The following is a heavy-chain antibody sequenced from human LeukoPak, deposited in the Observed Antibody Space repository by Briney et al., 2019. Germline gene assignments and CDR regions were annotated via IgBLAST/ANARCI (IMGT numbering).Heavy chain of an antibody. J-gene: IGHJ5*02. CDR3: ARAYYYDSSGTHNNWFDP. CDR1: GGSISSSSYY. Sequence: SETLSLTCTVSGGSISSSSYYWGWIRQPPGKGLEWIGSIYYSGSTYYNPSLKSRVTISVDTSKNQFSLKLSSVTAADTAVCYCARAYYYDSSGTHNNWFDPWGQGTLVTVSS. CDR2: IYYSGST. D-gene: IGHD3-22*01. V-gene: IGHV4-39*07.